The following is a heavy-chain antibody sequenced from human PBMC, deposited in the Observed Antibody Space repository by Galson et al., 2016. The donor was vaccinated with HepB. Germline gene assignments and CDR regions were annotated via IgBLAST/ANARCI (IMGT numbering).Heavy chain of an antibody. Sequence: SETLSLTCTVSGGSIRSSSYYWGWIRQPPGKGLEWIGSIYYSGYTYYSPSLKSRVTISVDTSKNHFSLKLSSVTAADTAVYYCARHGQGNDDDSSGYYAAWGQGTRVTVSS. J-gene: IGHJ4*02. V-gene: IGHV4-39*01. CDR3: ARHGQGNDDDSSGYYAA. CDR1: GGSIRSSSYY. CDR2: IYYSGYT. D-gene: IGHD3-22*01.